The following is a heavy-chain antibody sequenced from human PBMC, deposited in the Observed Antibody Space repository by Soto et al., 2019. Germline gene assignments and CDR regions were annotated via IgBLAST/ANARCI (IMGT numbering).Heavy chain of an antibody. CDR2: INPGDSDT. CDR3: ARPYSSGWLAL. D-gene: IGHD6-19*01. CDR1: AYTFSNYW. J-gene: IGHJ4*02. Sequence: EVQLVQSGAEVKKPGESLKISCKGSAYTFSNYWIGWVRQMPGKGLEWMGIINPGDSDTRYNPSFRGQVTISADTSISVAYLQWSSWKASDTAMYFCARPYSSGWLALWGQGSLVTVSS. V-gene: IGHV5-51*01.